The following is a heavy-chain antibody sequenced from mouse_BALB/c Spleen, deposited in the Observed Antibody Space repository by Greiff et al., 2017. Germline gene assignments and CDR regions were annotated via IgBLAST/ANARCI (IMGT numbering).Heavy chain of an antibody. CDR2: ISRGGGST. Sequence: EVQRVESGGGLVKPGGSLKLSCAASGFAFSSYDMSWVRQTPEKRLEWVAYISRGGGSTYYPDTVKGRFTISRDNAKNTLYLQMSSLKSEDTAMYYCASLYDGYYSWFAYWGQGTLVTVSA. CDR3: ASLYDGYYSWFAY. J-gene: IGHJ3*01. D-gene: IGHD2-3*01. V-gene: IGHV5-12-1*01. CDR1: GFAFSSYD.